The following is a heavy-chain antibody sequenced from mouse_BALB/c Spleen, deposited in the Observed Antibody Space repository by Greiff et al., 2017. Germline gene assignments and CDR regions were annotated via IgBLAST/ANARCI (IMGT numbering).Heavy chain of an antibody. CDR1: GFTFSSYG. CDR3: ARDRKDGYGGFAY. CDR2: INSNGGST. D-gene: IGHD2-2*01. V-gene: IGHV5-6-3*01. J-gene: IGHJ3*01. Sequence: EVQLVESGGGLVQPGGSLKLSCAASGFTFSSYGMSWVRQTPDKRLELVATINSNGGSTYYPDSVKGRFTISRDNAKNTLYLQMSSLKSEDTAMYYCARDRKDGYGGFAYWGQGTLVTVSA.